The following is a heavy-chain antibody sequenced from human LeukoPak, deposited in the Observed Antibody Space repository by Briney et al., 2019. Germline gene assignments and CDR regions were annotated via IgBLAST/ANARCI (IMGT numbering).Heavy chain of an antibody. CDR2: INPNSGDT. CDR1: GYTFTSYG. CDR3: ARVRYRLAETYIDY. V-gene: IGHV1-2*02. Sequence: ASVKVSCNASGYTFTSYGFTWVRQAPGQGLEWMGWINPNSGDTNYAQKFQGRVTMTRDTSISTAYMELSRLRSDDTAVYYCARVRYRLAETYIDYWGQGTLVTVSS. D-gene: IGHD3-16*01. J-gene: IGHJ4*02.